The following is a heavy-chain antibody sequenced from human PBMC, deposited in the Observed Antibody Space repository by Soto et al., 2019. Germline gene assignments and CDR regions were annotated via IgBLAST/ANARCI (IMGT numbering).Heavy chain of an antibody. CDR2: INPKSGDT. Sequence: QVQLVQSGAEVKKPGASVKVSCEASEYTFIGFHLHWVRQAPGQGLEWMGWINPKSGDTKYAQKFQGRVTLTRDTSVSTGYMELSRLESNDTAVYYCAKGLWTFGHCTGGSCYDGMDVCCQGTTVTVSS. V-gene: IGHV1-2*02. CDR1: EYTFIGFH. D-gene: IGHD2-15*01. CDR3: AKGLWTFGHCTGGSCYDGMDV. J-gene: IGHJ6*02.